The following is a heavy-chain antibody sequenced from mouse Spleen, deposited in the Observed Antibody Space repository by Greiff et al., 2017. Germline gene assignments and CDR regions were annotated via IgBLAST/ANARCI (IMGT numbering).Heavy chain of an antibody. CDR2: ISSGGGNT. V-gene: IGHV5-9*04. Sequence: EVQLVESGGGLVKPGGSLKLSCAASGFTFSSYTMSWVRQTPAKRLEWVATISSGGGNTYSPDSVKGRFTISRDNARNTLYLKMGSLRSKDTAMYYCAREGDSYSYFDYWGQGTTLTVSS. J-gene: IGHJ2*01. CDR3: AREGDSYSYFDY. CDR1: GFTFSSYT. D-gene: IGHD2-10*01.